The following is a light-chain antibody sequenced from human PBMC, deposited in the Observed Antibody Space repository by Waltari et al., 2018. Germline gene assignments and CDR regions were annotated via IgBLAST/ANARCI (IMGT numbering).Light chain of an antibody. CDR1: SSNIGNEY. Sequence: QSVLTPPPSVSATPGQKVTISCSGSSSNIGNEYVYWYQKLPGTAPKLLVYDTYQRPSGIPDRFSGSKSGTSATLGITGLQTGDEAHYYCGAWDPSLTAFVFGTGTEVTVL. V-gene: IGLV1-51*01. J-gene: IGLJ1*01. CDR2: DTY. CDR3: GAWDPSLTAFV.